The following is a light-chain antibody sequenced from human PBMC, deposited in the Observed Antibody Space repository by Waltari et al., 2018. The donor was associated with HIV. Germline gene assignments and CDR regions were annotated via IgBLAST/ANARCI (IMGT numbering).Light chain of an antibody. Sequence: SYALCQPPAAPVVRGTRARINRLVNYVESKSRHWYQQQAGQAPVLVIYYDSDRPSGVPERFSGSNSGNTATLTISRVEAGDEADYYCPVWDSSSDDVVFGGGTRLTVL. CDR1: YVESKS. J-gene: IGLJ2*01. CDR3: PVWDSSSDDVV. V-gene: IGLV3-21*04. CDR2: YDS.